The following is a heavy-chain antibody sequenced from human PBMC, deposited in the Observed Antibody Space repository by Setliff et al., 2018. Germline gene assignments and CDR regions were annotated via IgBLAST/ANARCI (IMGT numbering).Heavy chain of an antibody. Sequence: SETLSLTCTVSGYSISSGYYWGWIRQPTGKGLEWPGSFFHTGNTYYNPSLEGRVTISVDTSNNQFSLKLSSVTAADTAVYYCARHLWGRYMAESSDYFDYWGQGSLVTVSS. CDR1: GYSISSGYY. J-gene: IGHJ4*02. CDR2: FFHTGNT. D-gene: IGHD3-3*02. CDR3: ARHLWGRYMAESSDYFDY. V-gene: IGHV4-38-2*02.